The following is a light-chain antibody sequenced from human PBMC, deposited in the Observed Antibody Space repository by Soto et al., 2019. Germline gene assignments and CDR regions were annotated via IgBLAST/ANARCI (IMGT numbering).Light chain of an antibody. Sequence: EIVLTQSPGTLSLSPGERATLSCRARQSVSRSYLAWYQQKPGQAPRLRIYGASSRATGIPDRFSGSGSGTDFTLTISRLEPEDFAVYYCQQYGRSPWTFGQGTKGEIK. V-gene: IGKV3-20*01. CDR2: GAS. CDR1: QSVSRSY. CDR3: QQYGRSPWT. J-gene: IGKJ1*01.